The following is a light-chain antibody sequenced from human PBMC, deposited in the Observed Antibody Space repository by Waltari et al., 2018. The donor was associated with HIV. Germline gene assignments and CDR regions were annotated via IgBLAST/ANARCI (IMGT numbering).Light chain of an antibody. Sequence: EIVLTQSPGTLSLSPGERATLSCRASQSVSSTYLAWYQQKPGQAPRLLIYGASSRATGIPDRFSGIGSGTDFTLTISRLEPEDFAVYYCQQYGSSPMYSFGQGTELEIK. CDR1: QSVSSTY. V-gene: IGKV3-20*01. J-gene: IGKJ2*03. CDR3: QQYGSSPMYS. CDR2: GAS.